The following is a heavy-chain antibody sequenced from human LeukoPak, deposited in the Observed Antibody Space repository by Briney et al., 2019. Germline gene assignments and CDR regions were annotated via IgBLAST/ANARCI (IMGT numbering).Heavy chain of an antibody. D-gene: IGHD2-2*01. CDR1: GYTFTGYF. CDR2: INPNNGDT. J-gene: IGHJ4*02. Sequence: ASVKVSCKASGYTFTGYFMHWVRQAPGQGLEWMGWINPNNGDTNYAQKFQGRVTMTRDTSIKTAYMDLRSLRSDDTAVYYCARDRIGDCSTTSCYLAYWGQGTQVTVFS. V-gene: IGHV1-2*02. CDR3: ARDRIGDCSTTSCYLAY.